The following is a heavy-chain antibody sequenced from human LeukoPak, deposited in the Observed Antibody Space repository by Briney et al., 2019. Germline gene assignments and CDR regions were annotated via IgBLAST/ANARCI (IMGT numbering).Heavy chain of an antibody. CDR3: ARQGYSYGSPDY. V-gene: IGHV5-51*01. CDR1: GYSFTSYW. J-gene: IGHJ4*02. Sequence: GASLKISCKGSGYSFTSYWIGWVRQMPGKGLEWMGIMYPGDSDTSYSPSFQGQVTISADKPISTAYLQWSSLKASDTAMYYCARQGYSYGSPDYWGQGTLVTVSS. CDR2: MYPGDSDT. D-gene: IGHD5-18*01.